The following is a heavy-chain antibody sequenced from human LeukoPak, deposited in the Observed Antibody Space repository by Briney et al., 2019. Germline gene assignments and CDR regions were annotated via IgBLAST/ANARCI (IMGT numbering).Heavy chain of an antibody. V-gene: IGHV4-4*07. Sequence: KPSETLSLTCTVSGGSISSYYWSWLRQPAGEGLEWIGRIYTSGSTNYNPSLKSRVTMSVDTSKNQFSLKLSSVTAADTAVYYCARDRHYYGSGSYYLNPFDYWGQGTLVTVSS. D-gene: IGHD3-10*01. CDR1: GGSISSYY. J-gene: IGHJ4*02. CDR3: ARDRHYYGSGSYYLNPFDY. CDR2: IYTSGST.